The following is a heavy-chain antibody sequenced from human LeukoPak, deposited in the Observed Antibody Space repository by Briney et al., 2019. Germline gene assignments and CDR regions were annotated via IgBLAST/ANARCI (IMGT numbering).Heavy chain of an antibody. D-gene: IGHD3-10*01. J-gene: IGHJ5*02. CDR1: GGSISSYY. CDR3: ARGGYNGSGNDFRFDP. V-gene: IGHV4-59*01. CDR2: IYYSGST. Sequence: SETLSLTCTVSGGSISSYYWSWIRQPPGKGLEWIGYIYYSGSTNYKPSLKSRVTISVDTSKNQFSLKLSSVTAADTAVYYCARGGYNGSGNDFRFDPWGQGTLVTVSS.